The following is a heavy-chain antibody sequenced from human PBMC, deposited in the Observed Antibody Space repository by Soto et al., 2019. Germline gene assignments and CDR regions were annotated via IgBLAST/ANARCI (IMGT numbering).Heavy chain of an antibody. CDR3: AGGGARWPGYFDS. CDR1: GGSISGDYY. V-gene: IGHV4-30-4*08. J-gene: IGHJ4*02. Sequence: SETLSLTCSVSGGSISGDYYWSWIRQSPEKGLEWIGYIYYSGSSYSNPALQSRLSMSLDTSKNQFSLKLRSVTAADTAVYYCAGGGARWPGYFDSWGPGALVTVSS. CDR2: IYYSGSS. D-gene: IGHD2-15*01.